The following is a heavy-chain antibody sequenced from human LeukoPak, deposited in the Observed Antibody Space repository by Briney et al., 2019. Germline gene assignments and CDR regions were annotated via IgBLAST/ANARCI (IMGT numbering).Heavy chain of an antibody. CDR3: ASRRCSGYVPTGY. D-gene: IGHD5-12*01. J-gene: IGHJ4*02. Sequence: GGSLRLSCAASRFTFNDYYMSWIRQAPGKALEWVLYISSSGSTIYYAASVKGRFTISKDNAKNSLYLKMNSLGAEDTAVYYGASRRCSGYVPTGYWGQGTLVTASS. CDR1: RFTFNDYY. V-gene: IGHV3-11*01. CDR2: ISSSGSTI.